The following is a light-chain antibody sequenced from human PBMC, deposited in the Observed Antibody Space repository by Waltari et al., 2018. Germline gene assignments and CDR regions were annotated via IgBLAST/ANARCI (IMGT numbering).Light chain of an antibody. Sequence: QSVLPQPPSASGTPGPRVTISCSVSSSNIGSNYVYWYQQLPGTALELLIYRNTQGGSGAADRCAGSKAGTSDGMDISGVRSEEEEDYYCAEWDDSLSGPRVFGGGTKLTVL. V-gene: IGLV1-47*01. J-gene: IGLJ3*02. CDR3: AEWDDSLSGPRV. CDR2: RNT. CDR1: SSNIGSNY.